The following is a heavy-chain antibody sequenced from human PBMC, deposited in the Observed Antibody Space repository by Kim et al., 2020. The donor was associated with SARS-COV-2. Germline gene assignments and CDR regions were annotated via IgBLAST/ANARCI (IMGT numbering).Heavy chain of an antibody. Sequence: ADSVKGRFTIPRDNSKNTLYLQMNSLRAEDTAVYYCAKDRATVTTGWFDPWGQGTLVTVSS. CDR3: AKDRATVTTGWFDP. J-gene: IGHJ5*02. D-gene: IGHD4-17*01. V-gene: IGHV3-23*01.